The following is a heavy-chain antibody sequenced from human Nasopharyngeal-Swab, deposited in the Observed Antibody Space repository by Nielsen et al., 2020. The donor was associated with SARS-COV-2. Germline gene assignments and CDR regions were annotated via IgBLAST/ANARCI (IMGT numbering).Heavy chain of an antibody. J-gene: IGHJ6*02. CDR3: ARSLPGYCTNGVCHYYGMDV. D-gene: IGHD2-8*01. CDR1: GGSFSGSY. V-gene: IGHV4-34*01. CDR2: INHSGST. Sequence: GSLRLSCAVYGGSFSGSYWSWIRQPPGKGLEWIGEINHSGSTNYNPSLKSRVTISVDTSKNQFSLKLSSVTAADTAVYYCARSLPGYCTNGVCHYYGMDVWGQGTTVTVSS.